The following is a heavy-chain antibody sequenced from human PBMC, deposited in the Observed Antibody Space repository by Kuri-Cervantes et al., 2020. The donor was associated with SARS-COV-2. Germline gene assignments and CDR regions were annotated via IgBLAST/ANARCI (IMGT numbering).Heavy chain of an antibody. CDR2: ISAYNGNT. V-gene: IGHV1-18*04. CDR3: ATRRNWNGYSYFDY. D-gene: IGHD5-24*01. J-gene: IGHJ4*02. Sequence: ASVKVSCKASGYTFTSYGISWVRQAPGQGLEWMGWISAYNGNTNYAQKPQGRVTMTTDTSTSTAYMELRSLRSDDTAVYYCATRRNWNGYSYFDYWGQGALVTVSS. CDR1: GYTFTSYG.